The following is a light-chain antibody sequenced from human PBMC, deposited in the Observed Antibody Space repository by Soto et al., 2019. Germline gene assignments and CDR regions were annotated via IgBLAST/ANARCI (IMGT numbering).Light chain of an antibody. CDR3: QQSYVSPHT. CDR2: AAS. V-gene: IGKV1-39*01. J-gene: IGKJ2*01. CDR1: QSIRTY. Sequence: DIQMTQSPSSLSASVGDRVTVTCRASQSIRTYLNWYQQKPGKAPKLLIYAASSLKSGVPSRFSGSGSGTDFTLTIISPQPEDCAAYYCQQSYVSPHTFGQGTKLQ.